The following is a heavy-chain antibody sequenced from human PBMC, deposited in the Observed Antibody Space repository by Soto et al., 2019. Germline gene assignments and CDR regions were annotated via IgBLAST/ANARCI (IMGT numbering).Heavy chain of an antibody. V-gene: IGHV4-31*03. CDR2: IYYSGST. Sequence: QVQLQESGPGLVKPSQTLSLTCTLSGGSISRGGYYWNWIRQHPGKGLEWIGYIYYSGSTYYNPSLKSRVTISVDPSKNHSSRKLSSVTAAETAVYYCARDRGPGCGSTRCYSWFDLWGQATLVTVS. CDR3: ARDRGPGCGSTRCYSWFDL. J-gene: IGHJ5*02. D-gene: IGHD2-2*01. CDR1: GGSISRGGYY.